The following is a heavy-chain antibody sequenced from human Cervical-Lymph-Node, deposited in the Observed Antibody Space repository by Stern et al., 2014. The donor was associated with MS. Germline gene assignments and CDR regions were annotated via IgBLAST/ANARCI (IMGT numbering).Heavy chain of an antibody. Sequence: VQLEESGPGLVKPSESLSLTCTVSGGSIRSYHWSWIRQPPGKGLQWIGYISYSGSNNYNPSLKSRVTIPVDTSKTQFSLKLSSVTAADTAVYYCAREPEIAVAGLDWYFDLWGRGTLVTVSS. CDR3: AREPEIAVAGLDWYFDL. CDR1: GGSIRSYH. CDR2: ISYSGSN. V-gene: IGHV4-59*01. J-gene: IGHJ2*01. D-gene: IGHD6-19*01.